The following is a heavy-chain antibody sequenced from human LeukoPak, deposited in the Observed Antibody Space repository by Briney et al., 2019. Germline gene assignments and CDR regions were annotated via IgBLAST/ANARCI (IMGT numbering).Heavy chain of an antibody. J-gene: IGHJ5*02. CDR2: IYHSGST. V-gene: IGHV4-38-2*01. CDR3: AVGGYCSSTSCYEGFDP. Sequence: SETLSLTCAVSGYSISSGYYWGWIRQPPGKVLEWIGSIYHSGSTYYNPSLKSRVTISVDKSKNQFSLKLSSVTAADTAVYCCAVGGYCSSTSCYEGFDPWGQGTLVTVSS. D-gene: IGHD2-2*01. CDR1: GYSISSGYY.